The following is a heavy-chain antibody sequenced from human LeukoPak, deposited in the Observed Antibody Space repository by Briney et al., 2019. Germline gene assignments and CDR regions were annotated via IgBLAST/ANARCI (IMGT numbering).Heavy chain of an antibody. CDR2: IYYSGST. CDR1: GGSISSYY. D-gene: IGHD5-24*01. V-gene: IGHV4-59*01. Sequence: PSETLSLTCTVSGGSISSYYWSWIRQPPGKGLEWIGYIYYSGSTNYNPSLKSRVTISVDTSKNQFSLKLSSVTAADTAVYYCARRRERWLQWNWFDPWGQGTLVTVSS. CDR3: ARRRERWLQWNWFDP. J-gene: IGHJ5*02.